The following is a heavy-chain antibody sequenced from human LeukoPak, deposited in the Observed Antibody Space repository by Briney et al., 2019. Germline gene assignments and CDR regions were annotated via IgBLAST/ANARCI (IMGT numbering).Heavy chain of an antibody. J-gene: IGHJ4*02. CDR2: ISGSGGST. Sequence: LTGGSLRLSCAASGFTFSSYAMSWVRQAPGKGLEWVSAISGSGGSTYYADSVKGRFTISRDNSKNTLYLQMNSLRAEDTAVYYCAKGYRYDSSGYQLRGFGFDYWGQGTLVTVSS. CDR3: AKGYRYDSSGYQLRGFGFDY. CDR1: GFTFSSYA. D-gene: IGHD3-22*01. V-gene: IGHV3-23*01.